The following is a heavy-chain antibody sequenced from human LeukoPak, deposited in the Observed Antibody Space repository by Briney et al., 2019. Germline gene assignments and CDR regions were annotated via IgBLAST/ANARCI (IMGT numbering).Heavy chain of an antibody. J-gene: IGHJ4*02. CDR1: GYTFTGYY. CDR2: INPNSGGT. D-gene: IGHD3-10*01. CDR3: ARDVGGFETYYFDY. Sequence: GASVKASCKASGYTFTGYYMHWVRQAPGQGLEWMGWINPNSGGTNYAQKFQGRVTMTRDTSISTAYMELSRLRSDDTAVYYCARDVGGFETYYFDYWGQGTLVTVSS. V-gene: IGHV1-2*02.